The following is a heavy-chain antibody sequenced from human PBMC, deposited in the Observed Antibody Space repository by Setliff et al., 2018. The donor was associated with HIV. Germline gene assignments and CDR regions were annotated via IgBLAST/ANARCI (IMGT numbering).Heavy chain of an antibody. CDR3: AKDGDYRNGDYDAFDI. D-gene: IGHD4-4*01. CDR2: IGGSGVSGGGGTT. CDR1: GFTFKTYA. V-gene: IGHV3-23*01. Sequence: PWGSLRLSCAASGFTFKTYAMSWVRQAPGKGLEWVSAIGGSGVSGGGGTTYYADSVKGRVSISRDNSKNTVDLHMNSLRTEDTAVYYCAKDGDYRNGDYDAFDIWGLGTMVTVSS. J-gene: IGHJ3*02.